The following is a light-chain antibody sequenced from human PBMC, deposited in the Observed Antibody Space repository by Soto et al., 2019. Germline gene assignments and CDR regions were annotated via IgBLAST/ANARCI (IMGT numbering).Light chain of an antibody. J-gene: IGKJ5*01. CDR3: QQSYSTPLT. CDR1: QSISSD. Sequence: DIRMTQSASYLSASVGDRVTMXCRASQSISSDLHWFQQKPGEPPKRLTYAASSLQAVVPSRFSGSGSGTDFTRTISSLQPEDFATYYCQQSYSTPLTFGQGTRLEIK. V-gene: IGKV1-39*01. CDR2: AAS.